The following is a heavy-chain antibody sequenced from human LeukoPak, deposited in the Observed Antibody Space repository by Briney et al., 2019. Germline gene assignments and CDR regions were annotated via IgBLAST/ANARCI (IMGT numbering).Heavy chain of an antibody. CDR1: GFTFSSYG. J-gene: IGHJ4*02. CDR3: AKGYCSGGSCYGGH. Sequence: GGSLRLSCAASGFTFSSYGMGWVRQAPGKGLEWVSSISPGGTTYYADSVKGRFSISRDNSKNTVYLQVNSLRAEDTAVYYCAKGYCSGGSCYGGHWGQGTLVTVSS. CDR2: ISPGGTT. D-gene: IGHD2-15*01. V-gene: IGHV3-23*01.